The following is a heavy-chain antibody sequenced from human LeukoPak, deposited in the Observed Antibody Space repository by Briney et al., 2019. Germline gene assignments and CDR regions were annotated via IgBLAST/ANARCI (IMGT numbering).Heavy chain of an antibody. V-gene: IGHV3-15*01. Sequence: GGSLRLSCAASGLSFADAWMSWVRQAPGKGLEWVGRIKSGREGETRDYAATLKGRFTISRDDSRDTLYLQINSLKIEDTAVYYCATDGIDAFDAWGQGTMVIVSS. J-gene: IGHJ3*01. CDR2: IKSGREGETR. CDR3: ATDGIDAFDA. D-gene: IGHD1-26*01. CDR1: GLSFADAW.